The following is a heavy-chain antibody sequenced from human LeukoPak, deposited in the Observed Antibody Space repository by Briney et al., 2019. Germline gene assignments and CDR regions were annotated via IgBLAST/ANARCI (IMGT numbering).Heavy chain of an antibody. Sequence: GGSLRLSCAASGFTFSSYEMNWVRQAPGKGLEWVSYISSSGSTIYYADSVKGRFTISRDNSKNTLYLQMNSLRAEDTAVYYCAKEDDISYEFDYWGQGTLVTVSS. CDR3: AKEDDISYEFDY. V-gene: IGHV3-48*03. CDR1: GFTFSSYE. D-gene: IGHD3-9*01. J-gene: IGHJ4*02. CDR2: ISSSGSTI.